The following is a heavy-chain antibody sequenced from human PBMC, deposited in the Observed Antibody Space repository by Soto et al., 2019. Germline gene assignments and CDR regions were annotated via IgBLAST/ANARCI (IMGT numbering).Heavy chain of an antibody. D-gene: IGHD5-18*01. Sequence: QVQLVQSGAEVKKPGSSVKVSCKASGGTFSSYAISWVRQAPGQGLEWMGGIIPIFGTANYAQKFQGKVTITADESTSTAYMELSSLRSEDPAVDYCARVGKAMVYEGWFDPWCKGTLITVSS. CDR1: GGTFSSYA. CDR2: IIPIFGTA. V-gene: IGHV1-69*01. J-gene: IGHJ5*02. CDR3: ARVGKAMVYEGWFDP.